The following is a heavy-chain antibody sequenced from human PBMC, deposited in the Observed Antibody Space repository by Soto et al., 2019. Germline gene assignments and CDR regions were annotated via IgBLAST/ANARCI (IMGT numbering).Heavy chain of an antibody. J-gene: IGHJ4*02. CDR3: ATEGTYGYRDFEY. CDR2: VSDSGTT. CDR1: GGSVSTSF. Sequence: ASETLSLTCTVTGGSVSTSFWEWTRQPPGKGLEWIGYVSDSGTTRYNPSLESRVTISVDTSKNQFSLRLNSVIVADTAVYYCATEGTYGYRDFEYWGQGTLVTVSS. D-gene: IGHD5-12*01. V-gene: IGHV4-59*02.